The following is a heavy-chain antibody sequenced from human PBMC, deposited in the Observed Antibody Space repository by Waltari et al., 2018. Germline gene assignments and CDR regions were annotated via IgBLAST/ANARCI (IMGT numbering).Heavy chain of an antibody. CDR3: VRDRGWGNYFDY. V-gene: IGHV3-7*01. J-gene: IGHJ4*02. CDR2: IKQDGSEK. CDR1: GFTFTSCW. Sequence: EVQLVESGGGLVQPGGSRRLSCVASGFTFTSCWMSWVRQAPGKGLEWVANIKQDGSEKYYVDSVKGRFTISRDNAKNPLYLQMNSLRAGDTALYYCVRDRGWGNYFDYWGQGTLVTVSS. D-gene: IGHD3-16*01.